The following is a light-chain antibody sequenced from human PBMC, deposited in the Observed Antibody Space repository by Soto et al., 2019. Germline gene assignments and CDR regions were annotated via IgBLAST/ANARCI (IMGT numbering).Light chain of an antibody. V-gene: IGLV1-40*01. Sequence: QLVLTQSPSVSGAPGQRVTISCTGGSSNIGANFDVHWYQHLPGSAPKLLIYSDTNRPSGVPDRFSGFKSGTSASLAITGLQAEDEADYYCQSYDNSLSGSVFGGGTKVTVL. CDR1: SSNIGANFD. J-gene: IGLJ3*02. CDR3: QSYDNSLSGSV. CDR2: SDT.